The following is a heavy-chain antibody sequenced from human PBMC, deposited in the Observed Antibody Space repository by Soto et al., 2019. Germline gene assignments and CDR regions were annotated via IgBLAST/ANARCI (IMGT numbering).Heavy chain of an antibody. D-gene: IGHD3-10*01. CDR2: INTDGSSA. V-gene: IGHV3-74*01. CDR3: VRDLDRYIEARGDY. Sequence: EVQLVESGGGLVQPGGSLRLSCSASGFTFSTYWMHWVRQAPGKGLVWVSRINTDGSSANYADSVRGRFTISRDNAKNTLFLQMSSLGAEDTAVYYCVRDLDRYIEARGDYWGQGTLVTFSS. J-gene: IGHJ4*02. CDR1: GFTFSTYW.